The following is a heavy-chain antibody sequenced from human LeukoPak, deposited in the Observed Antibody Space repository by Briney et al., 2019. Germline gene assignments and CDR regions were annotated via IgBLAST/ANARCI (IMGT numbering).Heavy chain of an antibody. CDR2: IIPILGIA. CDR1: GGTFSSYA. CDR3: AMGTSGASGSENCFDY. J-gene: IGHJ4*02. D-gene: IGHD1-26*01. V-gene: IGHV1-69*04. Sequence: GSSVKVSCKASGGTFSSYAISWVRQAPGQGLEWMGRIIPILGIANYAQKFQGRVTITADKSTSTAYMELSSLRSEDTAVYYCAMGTSGASGSENCFDYWGQGTLVTVSS.